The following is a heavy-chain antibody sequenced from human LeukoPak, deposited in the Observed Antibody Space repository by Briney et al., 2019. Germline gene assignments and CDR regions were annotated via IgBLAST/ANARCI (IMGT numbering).Heavy chain of an antibody. J-gene: IGHJ4*02. CDR1: GFTFSSYG. V-gene: IGHV3-30*03. CDR2: ISYDGSNK. Sequence: GGSLRLSCAASGFTFSSYGMHWVRQAPGKGLEWVAVISYDGSNKYYADSVKGRFTISRDNSKNTLYLQMNSLRAEDTAVYYCAVWFGELLDGYYWGQGTLVTVSS. CDR3: AVWFGELLDGYY. D-gene: IGHD3-10*01.